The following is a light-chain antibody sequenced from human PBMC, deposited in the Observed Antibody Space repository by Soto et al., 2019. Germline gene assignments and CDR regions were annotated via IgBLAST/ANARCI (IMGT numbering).Light chain of an antibody. CDR2: DTD. Sequence: QAVVTQEPSMTVSPGGTVTPTCGSSTGPVTRGHYPHWFQQRPGQAPRALIYDTDNEHSWTPARFSGSLIGGKAALTLSGAQPEDEAQYYCLLSFSGAREGVFGGGTKLTVL. V-gene: IGLV7-46*01. CDR3: LLSFSGAREGV. CDR1: TGPVTRGHY. J-gene: IGLJ2*01.